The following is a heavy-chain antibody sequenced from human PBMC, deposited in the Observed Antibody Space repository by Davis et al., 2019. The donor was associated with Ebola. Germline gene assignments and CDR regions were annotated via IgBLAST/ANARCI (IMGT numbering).Heavy chain of an antibody. J-gene: IGHJ2*01. CDR1: GGSISSGTYY. CDR2: LFQSVSA. CDR3: ARLSGLFSSSSGALFFDL. V-gene: IGHV4-39*07. Sequence: SETLSLTCSVSGGSISSGTYYWGWIRQPPGKGLEWIGSLFQSVSAYYNPSLESRLNISIDTSKNQFSLKLRSVTAADTAVYFCARLSGLFSSSSGALFFDLWGRGTLVSVSS. D-gene: IGHD6-6*01.